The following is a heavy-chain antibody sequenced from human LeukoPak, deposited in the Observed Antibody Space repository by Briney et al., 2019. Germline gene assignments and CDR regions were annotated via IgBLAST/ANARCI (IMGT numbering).Heavy chain of an antibody. V-gene: IGHV3-23*01. Sequence: GGSLRLSCAASRFTFSSYAMSWVRQAPGKGLEWVSAISSSGGSTYYADSVKGRFTISRDNSKNTLYLQMNSLRAEDTAVYYCASYDSSGYYLGPFDYWGQGTLVTVSS. D-gene: IGHD3-22*01. CDR1: RFTFSSYA. CDR2: ISSSGGST. CDR3: ASYDSSGYYLGPFDY. J-gene: IGHJ4*02.